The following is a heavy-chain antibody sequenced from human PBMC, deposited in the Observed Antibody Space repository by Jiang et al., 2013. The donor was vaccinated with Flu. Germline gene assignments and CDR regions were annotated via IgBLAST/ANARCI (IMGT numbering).Heavy chain of an antibody. V-gene: IGHV2-70*11. Sequence: KPTQTLTLTCTFSGFSLSTSGMCVSWIRQPPGKALEWLARIDWDDDKYYSTSLKTRLTISKDTSKNQVVLTMTNMDPVDTATYYCARISSDGSGSFPYGMDVWGKGTTVTVSS. D-gene: IGHD3-10*01. J-gene: IGHJ6*04. CDR2: IDWDDDK. CDR1: GFSLSTSGMC. CDR3: ARISSDGSGSFPYGMDV.